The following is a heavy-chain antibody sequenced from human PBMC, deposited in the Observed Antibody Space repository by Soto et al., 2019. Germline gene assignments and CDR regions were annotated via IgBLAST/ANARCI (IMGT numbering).Heavy chain of an antibody. D-gene: IGHD3-3*02. CDR2: IIPILGIA. J-gene: IGHJ6*03. CDR1: GGTFSSYT. Sequence: SVKVSCKASGGTFSSYTISWVRQAPGQGLEWMGRIIPILGIANYAQKFQGRVTITADKSTSTAYMELSSLRSEDTAVYYCAREAHFRHYMGVWGKGTTVTVSS. V-gene: IGHV1-69*04. CDR3: AREAHFRHYMGV.